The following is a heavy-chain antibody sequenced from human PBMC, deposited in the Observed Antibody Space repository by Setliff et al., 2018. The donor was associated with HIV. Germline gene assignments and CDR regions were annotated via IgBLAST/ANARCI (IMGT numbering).Heavy chain of an antibody. V-gene: IGHV3-48*04. CDR3: ARAGAKTYYDFWSGPYYYYYYMDV. Sequence: LRLSCVASGFTFDGYTLNWVRQAPGKGLEWVSYISSSGSTIYYADSVKGRFTISRDNAKNSLYLQMNSLRAEETAVYYCARAGAKTYYDFWSGPYYYYYYMDVWGKGTTVTVSS. J-gene: IGHJ6*03. D-gene: IGHD3-3*01. CDR1: GFTFDGYT. CDR2: ISSSGSTI.